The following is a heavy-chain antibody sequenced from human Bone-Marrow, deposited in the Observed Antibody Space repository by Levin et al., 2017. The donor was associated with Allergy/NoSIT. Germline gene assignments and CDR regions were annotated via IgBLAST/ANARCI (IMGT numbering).Heavy chain of an antibody. J-gene: IGHJ6*02. V-gene: IGHV3-33*01. D-gene: IGHD1-26*01. CDR2: IWYNGKKK. CDR3: ARDRMGENDGIDV. CDR1: GFSFSDYG. Sequence: GESLKISCEASGFSFSDYGMQWVRQPPGRGLEWVARIWYNGKKKYYGDSVKGRFTISRDNSKNTMFLELSGLRVEDTAMYFCARDRMGENDGIDVWGQGTTVTVSS.